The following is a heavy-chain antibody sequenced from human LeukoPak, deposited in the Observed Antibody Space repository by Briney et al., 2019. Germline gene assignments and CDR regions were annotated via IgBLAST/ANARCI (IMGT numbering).Heavy chain of an antibody. CDR2: IYSSGST. J-gene: IGHJ4*02. V-gene: IGHV3-53*01. CDR3: AKRGSYQGSDY. CDR1: GFTVSSNY. D-gene: IGHD1-26*01. Sequence: PGGSLRLSCAASGFTVSSNYMSWVRQAPGKGLEWVSVIYSSGSTYYADSVKGRFTISRDNSKNTLYLQMNSLRAEDTAVYYCAKRGSYQGSDYWGQGTLVTVSS.